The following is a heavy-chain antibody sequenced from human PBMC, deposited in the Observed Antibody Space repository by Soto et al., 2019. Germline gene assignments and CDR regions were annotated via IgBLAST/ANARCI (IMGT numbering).Heavy chain of an antibody. CDR2: LSGSGVST. CDR1: GFTFSNYA. Sequence: GGSLRLSCAASGFTFSNYAMTWVRQAPGKGLEWVSALSGSGVSTYYADSVTGRFTISRDNSKNTLYLQMDSLRAEDTAIYYCAGRLTTAASLDYWGRGTLVTVSS. V-gene: IGHV3-23*01. J-gene: IGHJ4*02. D-gene: IGHD3-16*01. CDR3: AGRLTTAASLDY.